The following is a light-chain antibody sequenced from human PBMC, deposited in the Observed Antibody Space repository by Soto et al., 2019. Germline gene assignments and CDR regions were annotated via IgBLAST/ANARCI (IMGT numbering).Light chain of an antibody. CDR2: GAF. Sequence: EIVLTQSPGTLSLSPGERATLSCWASQSVSGNYLAWYQQKPGQAPRLLIYGAFNRATAIPDRFSGSGSGTDFTLTISRLEPEDFAVYYCQQYGTSPRTFGQGTKVEIK. CDR1: QSVSGNY. J-gene: IGKJ1*01. V-gene: IGKV3-20*01. CDR3: QQYGTSPRT.